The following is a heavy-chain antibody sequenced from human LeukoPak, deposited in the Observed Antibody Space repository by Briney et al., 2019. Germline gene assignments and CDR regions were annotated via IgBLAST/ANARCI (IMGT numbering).Heavy chain of an antibody. CDR2: IYYSGST. Sequence: SSETLSLTCTVSGGSISSYYRSWIRQPPGKGLEWIGYIYYSGSTNYNPSLKSRVTISVDTSKNQFSLKLSSVTAADTAVYYCARETMGHFAYWGQGTLVTVSS. CDR3: ARETMGHFAY. CDR1: GGSISSYY. D-gene: IGHD4/OR15-4a*01. J-gene: IGHJ4*02. V-gene: IGHV4-59*01.